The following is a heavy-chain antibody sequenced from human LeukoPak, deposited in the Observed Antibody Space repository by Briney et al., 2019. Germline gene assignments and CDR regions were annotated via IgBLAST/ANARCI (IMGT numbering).Heavy chain of an antibody. V-gene: IGHV3-21*01. CDR1: GFIFSSYS. Sequence: GGSLRLSCVASGFIFSSYSMNWVRQAPGKGLEWVSSISSSSSYIYYADSVKGRFTISRDNAKNSLYLQMNSMRAEDTAVYYCATGDYGAFDIWGQGTMVTVSS. CDR3: ATGDYGAFDI. J-gene: IGHJ3*02. CDR2: ISSSSSYI. D-gene: IGHD4-17*01.